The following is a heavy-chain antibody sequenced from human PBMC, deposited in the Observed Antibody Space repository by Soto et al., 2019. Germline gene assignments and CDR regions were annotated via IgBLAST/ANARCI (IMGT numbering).Heavy chain of an antibody. CDR3: ARTDASGDPFDH. V-gene: IGHV3-21*01. D-gene: IGHD6-19*01. CDR2: ISSTSTYI. J-gene: IGHJ4*02. CDR1: GFTFRSYS. Sequence: VQLVESGGGLVKPGGSLRLSCAASGFTFRSYSMNWVRQAPGKGLEWVLSISSTSTYIYYADSLKGRFTISRDNAKKSFYLQMNNVTAEDTAVYYCARTDASGDPFDHWGQGTLVTVSS.